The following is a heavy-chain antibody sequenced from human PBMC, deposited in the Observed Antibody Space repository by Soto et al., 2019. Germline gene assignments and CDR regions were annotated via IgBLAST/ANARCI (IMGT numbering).Heavy chain of an antibody. CDR2: IYHTVNT. V-gene: IGHV4-59*11. J-gene: IGHJ3*02. Sequence: PSETLSLTCSVSGVSIGSHSWSWIRQAPGEGPELVGYIYHTVNTNYNPALKSRVTISMDTSENQLSLQLSSVTAADTAVYYCARLQYTVVTALDIWGQGTMVTVSS. CDR3: ARLQYTVVTALDI. D-gene: IGHD2-15*01. CDR1: GVSIGSHS.